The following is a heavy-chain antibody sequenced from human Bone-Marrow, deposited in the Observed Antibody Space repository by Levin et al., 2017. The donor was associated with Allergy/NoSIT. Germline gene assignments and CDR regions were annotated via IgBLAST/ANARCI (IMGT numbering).Heavy chain of an antibody. CDR1: GGTFSSYA. V-gene: IGHV1-69*06. Sequence: GASVKVSCKASGGTFSSYAISWVRQAPGQGLEWMGGIIPIFGTANYAQKFQGRVTITADKSTSTAYMELSSLRSEDTAVYYCARKSSTPLHSSGWYGFDYWGQGTLVTVSS. CDR2: IIPIFGTA. CDR3: ARKSSTPLHSSGWYGFDY. D-gene: IGHD6-19*01. J-gene: IGHJ4*02.